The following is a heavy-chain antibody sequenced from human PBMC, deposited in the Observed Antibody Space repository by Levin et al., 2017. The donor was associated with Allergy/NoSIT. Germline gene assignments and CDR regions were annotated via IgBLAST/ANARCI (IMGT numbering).Heavy chain of an antibody. J-gene: IGHJ6*02. D-gene: IGHD4-17*01. V-gene: IGHV4-59*01. CDR1: GGSISSYY. CDR2: IYYSGST. Sequence: SQTLSLTCTVSGGSISSYYWSWIRPPPGKGLEWIGYIYYSGSTNYNPSLKSRVTISVDTSKNQFSLKLSSVTAADTAVYYCARAVYDDYGDYGYGMDVWGQGTTVTVSS. CDR3: ARAVYDDYGDYGYGMDV.